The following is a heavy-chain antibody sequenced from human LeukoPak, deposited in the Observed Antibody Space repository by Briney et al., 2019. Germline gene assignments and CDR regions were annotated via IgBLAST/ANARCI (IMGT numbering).Heavy chain of an antibody. CDR2: IRYDGSNK. CDR1: GFTFSSYA. V-gene: IGHV3-30*02. CDR3: AKDSSSRWYTDY. J-gene: IGHJ4*02. D-gene: IGHD6-13*01. Sequence: GSLRLSCAASGFTFSSYAMSWVRQAPGKGLEWVAFIRYDGSNKYYADSVKGRFTISRDNSKNTLYLQMNSLRAEDTAVYYCAKDSSSRWYTDYWGQGTLVTVSS.